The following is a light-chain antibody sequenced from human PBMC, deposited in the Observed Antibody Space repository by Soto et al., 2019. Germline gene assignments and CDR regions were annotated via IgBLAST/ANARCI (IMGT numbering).Light chain of an antibody. Sequence: EIVLSQSPGPLSLSPGAIATLSCRASQSVTNSFLAWYQQKPGQAPRLLIYGASRRATGIPDRFTGSGSGTDFTLTISRLEPEDFAVYYCQQYVSSPWAFGQGTNVEI. CDR1: QSVTNSF. CDR3: QQYVSSPWA. CDR2: GAS. V-gene: IGKV3-20*01. J-gene: IGKJ1*01.